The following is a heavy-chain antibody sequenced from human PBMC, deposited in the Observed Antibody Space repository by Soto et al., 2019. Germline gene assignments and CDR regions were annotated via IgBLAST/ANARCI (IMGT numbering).Heavy chain of an antibody. V-gene: IGHV3-7*03. J-gene: IGHJ1*01. CDR1: GFGFSTFW. Sequence: GVSLSLSCSASGFGFSTFWMSWVRPAPGRGLEWVANVKAEGSGMYYVDSVKGRFPIPRDNAQTPVFLQVNSLSVEDTALYFCAGGAQTADWGKGTQVLVS. CDR3: AGGAQTAD. D-gene: IGHD3-16*01. CDR2: VKAEGSGM.